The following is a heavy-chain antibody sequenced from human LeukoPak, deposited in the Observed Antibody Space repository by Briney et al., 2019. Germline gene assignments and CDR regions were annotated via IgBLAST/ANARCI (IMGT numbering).Heavy chain of an antibody. CDR3: AKDRSGGALDI. V-gene: IGHV3-30*18. CDR1: GFTFSSYG. D-gene: IGHD2-15*01. Sequence: GRSLRLSRAASGFTFSSYGMHWVRQAPGKGLEWVAVISYDGSNKYYADSVKGRFTISRDNSKNTLYLQMNSLRAEDTAVYYCAKDRSGGALDIWGQGTMVTVSS. CDR2: ISYDGSNK. J-gene: IGHJ3*02.